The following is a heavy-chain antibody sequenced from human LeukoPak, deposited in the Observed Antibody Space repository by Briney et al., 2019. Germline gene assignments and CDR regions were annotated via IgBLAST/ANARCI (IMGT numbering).Heavy chain of an antibody. Sequence: SGGSLRLSCAASGFTFSSYGMHWVRQAPGKGLEWVAVIWYDGSNKYYADSVKGRFTISRDNSKNTLYLQMNSLRAEDTAVYYCARDYYGSGSYYSPGDYYYGMDVWGQGTTVTVSS. D-gene: IGHD3-10*01. CDR3: ARDYYGSGSYYSPGDYYYGMDV. V-gene: IGHV3-33*01. J-gene: IGHJ6*02. CDR2: IWYDGSNK. CDR1: GFTFSSYG.